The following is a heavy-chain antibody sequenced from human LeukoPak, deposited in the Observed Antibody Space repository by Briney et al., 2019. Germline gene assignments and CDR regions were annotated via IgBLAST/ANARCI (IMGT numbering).Heavy chain of an antibody. J-gene: IGHJ3*02. CDR2: IYYSGST. D-gene: IGHD1-1*01. CDR3: ARAKRSGNWNDAAFDI. V-gene: IGHV4-39*07. CDR1: GGSISSSSYY. Sequence: SETLSLTCTVSGGSISSSSYYWGWIRQPPGKGLEWIGSIYYSGSTNYNPSLKSRVTISVDTSKNQFSLKLSSVTAADTAVYYCARAKRSGNWNDAAFDIWGQGTMVTVSS.